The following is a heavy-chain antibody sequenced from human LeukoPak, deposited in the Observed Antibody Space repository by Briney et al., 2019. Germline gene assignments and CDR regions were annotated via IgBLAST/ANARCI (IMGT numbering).Heavy chain of an antibody. CDR3: ARDLRGSSSWYGYFQH. D-gene: IGHD6-13*01. Sequence: GASVKVSCKASGYTFTSYAMHWVRQAPGQRLEWMGWINACNGNTKYSQKFQGRVTITRDTSASTAYMELSSLRSEDTAVYYCARDLRGSSSWYGYFQHWGQGTLVTVSS. J-gene: IGHJ1*01. CDR1: GYTFTSYA. CDR2: INACNGNT. V-gene: IGHV1-3*01.